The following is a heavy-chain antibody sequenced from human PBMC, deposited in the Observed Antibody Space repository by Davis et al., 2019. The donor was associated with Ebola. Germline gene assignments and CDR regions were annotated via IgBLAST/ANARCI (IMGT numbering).Heavy chain of an antibody. V-gene: IGHV4-34*01. CDR2: INHSGST. CDR3: AILLGRYYYYGMDV. CDR1: GGSINSYY. Sequence: MPSETLSLTCTVSGGSINSYYWSWIRQPPGKGLEWIGEINHSGSTNYNPSLKSRVTISVDTSKNQFSLKLSSVTAADTAVYYCAILLGRYYYYGMDVWGKGTTVTVSS. D-gene: IGHD2/OR15-2a*01. J-gene: IGHJ6*04.